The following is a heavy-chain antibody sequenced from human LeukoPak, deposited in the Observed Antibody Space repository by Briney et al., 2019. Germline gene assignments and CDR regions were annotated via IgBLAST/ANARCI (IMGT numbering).Heavy chain of an antibody. V-gene: IGHV4-30-2*01. J-gene: IGHJ4*02. Sequence: SQTLSLTCAVSGGSISSGGYSWSWIRQPPGKGLEWIGYIYHSGSTYYNPSLKSRVTISVDRSKNQFSLKLSSVTAADTAVYYCARGSVGYSYGLRRPPFFDYWGQGTLVTVSS. CDR1: GGSISSGGYS. CDR2: IYHSGST. CDR3: ARGSVGYSYGLRRPPFFDY. D-gene: IGHD5-18*01.